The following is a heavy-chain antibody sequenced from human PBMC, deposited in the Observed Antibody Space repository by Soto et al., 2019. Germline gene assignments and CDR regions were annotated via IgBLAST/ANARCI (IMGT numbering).Heavy chain of an antibody. Sequence: SGGSLRLSCEASGFTFRSYWMTWVRQAPGKGLEWVANIKRDGSQKSYVDSVKGRFTISRDNAKNSLYLQMNSLRAEDTALYYCAKALFPDSSSSWDYWGQGTLVTVSS. J-gene: IGHJ4*02. V-gene: IGHV3-7*05. CDR2: IKRDGSQK. D-gene: IGHD6-6*01. CDR3: AKALFPDSSSSWDY. CDR1: GFTFRSYW.